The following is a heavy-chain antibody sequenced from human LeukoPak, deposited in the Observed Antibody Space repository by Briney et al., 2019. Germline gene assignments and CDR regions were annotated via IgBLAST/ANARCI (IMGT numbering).Heavy chain of an antibody. CDR3: ARATYDSSGYAFDY. V-gene: IGHV1-2*03. CDR1: GYTFTGYY. Sequence: LGASVKVSCKASGYTFTGYYMHWVRQAPGQGLEWMGWINPNSGGTNYAQKFQGRVTMTRDTSISTAYMELSRLRSDDTAVYYCARATYDSSGYAFDYWGQGTLVTVSS. CDR2: INPNSGGT. D-gene: IGHD3-22*01. J-gene: IGHJ4*02.